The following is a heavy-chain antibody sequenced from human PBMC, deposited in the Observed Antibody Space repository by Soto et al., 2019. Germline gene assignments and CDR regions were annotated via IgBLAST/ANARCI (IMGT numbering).Heavy chain of an antibody. V-gene: IGHV4-31*03. CDR2: IYYSGGP. CDR3: ARSTTALAFDI. J-gene: IGHJ3*02. Sequence: SETLSLTCTVSGDSISSSGYFWGWIRQHPGKGLEYIGYIYYSGGPYYNPSLKSRVTISVDTSNIQFSLKLSSVTAADTAIYYCARSTTALAFDIWGQGTMVTVSS. CDR1: GDSISSSGYF.